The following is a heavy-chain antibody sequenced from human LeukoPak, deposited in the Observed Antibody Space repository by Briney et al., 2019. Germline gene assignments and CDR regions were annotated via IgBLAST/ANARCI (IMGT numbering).Heavy chain of an antibody. CDR2: ISYDGNVK. Sequence: PGGPLRLSCAASGFSFSHYALHWVRQAPGKGLEWLAFISYDGNVKYYADSVKGRFTVSRDDSKITLYLQMTSLRTEDTALYYCARDFSTKYSQDYWGQGTLVTVSS. D-gene: IGHD5-18*01. CDR1: GFSFSHYA. V-gene: IGHV3-30-3*01. CDR3: ARDFSTKYSQDY. J-gene: IGHJ4*02.